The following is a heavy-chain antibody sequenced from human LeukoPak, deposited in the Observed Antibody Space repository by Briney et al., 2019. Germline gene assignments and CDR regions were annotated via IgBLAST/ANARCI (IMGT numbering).Heavy chain of an antibody. CDR2: IYYRGST. CDR1: GGSISSNY. V-gene: IGHV4-59*08. Sequence: TSETLSLTCTVPGGSISSNYWSWIRQFPGKGLEWIGYIYYRGSTDYNPSLKSRVTISVDTSKNQFSLKLSSVTAADTAVYYCARQNYDEVNYYYYGLDVWGQGTTVTVSS. D-gene: IGHD3-3*01. CDR3: ARQNYDEVNYYYYGLDV. J-gene: IGHJ6*02.